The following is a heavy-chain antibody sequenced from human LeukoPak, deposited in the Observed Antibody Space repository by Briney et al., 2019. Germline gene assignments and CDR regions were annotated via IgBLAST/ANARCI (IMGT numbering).Heavy chain of an antibody. V-gene: IGHV3-23*01. CDR2: ISGTGGST. D-gene: IGHD3-10*01. CDR3: AKGAYYYGSGSYCFDH. CDR1: GFGFNAYA. Sequence: GGSLRLSCAASGFGFNAYAMSWVRQAPGKGLEWVSSISGTGGSTDYADSVKGRFTISRDYSKNTLFLQMNSLRAEDTAVYYCAKGAYYYGSGSYCFDHWGQGTLVTVST. J-gene: IGHJ5*02.